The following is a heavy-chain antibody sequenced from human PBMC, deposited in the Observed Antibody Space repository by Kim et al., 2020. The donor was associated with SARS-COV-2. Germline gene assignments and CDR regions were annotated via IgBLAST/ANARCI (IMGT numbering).Heavy chain of an antibody. J-gene: IGHJ6*02. V-gene: IGHV1-8*01. Sequence: ASVKVSCKASGYTFTSYDINWVRQATGQGLEWMGWMNPNSGNTGYAQKFQGRVTMTRNTSISTAYMELSSLRSEDTAVYYCARGYRYLMDYGAKRGFGGMDVWGQGTTVTVSS. CDR3: ARGYRYLMDYGAKRGFGGMDV. D-gene: IGHD4-17*01. CDR2: MNPNSGNT. CDR1: GYTFTSYD.